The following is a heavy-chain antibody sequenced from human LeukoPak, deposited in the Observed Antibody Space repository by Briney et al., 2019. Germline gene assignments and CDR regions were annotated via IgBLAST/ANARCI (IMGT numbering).Heavy chain of an antibody. J-gene: IGHJ6*03. CDR3: ARGIVSYYYDSSGYSGYYYYYMDV. CDR2: INPSGGST. V-gene: IGHV1-46*01. D-gene: IGHD3-22*01. CDR1: GYTFTTYY. Sequence: ASVKVSCKASGYTFTTYYMHWVRQAPGQGLEWMEIINPSGGSTSYAQKFQGRVTMTRDMSTSTVYMELTSLRSEDTAVYYCARGIVSYYYDSSGYSGYYYYYMDVWGKGTTVTVSS.